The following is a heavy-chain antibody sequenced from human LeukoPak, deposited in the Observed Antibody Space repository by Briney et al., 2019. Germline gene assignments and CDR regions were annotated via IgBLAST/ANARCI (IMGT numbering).Heavy chain of an antibody. CDR2: LKEDVSAR. V-gene: IGHV3-7*03. Sequence: GGSLRLSCVASGFSISSHWMSWVRQAPGKGLEWVASLKEDVSARNLVDSVKGRFTISTDNAKNSLYLQMNSLRVEDTAVYYCAKGYSSGWSYFDYWGQGTLVTVSS. CDR3: AKGYSSGWSYFDY. CDR1: GFSISSHW. J-gene: IGHJ4*02. D-gene: IGHD6-19*01.